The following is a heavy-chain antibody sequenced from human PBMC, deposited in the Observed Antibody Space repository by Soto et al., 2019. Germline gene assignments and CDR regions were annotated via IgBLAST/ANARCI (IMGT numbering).Heavy chain of an antibody. CDR1: GGSFSGFY. V-gene: IGHV4-34*01. CDR3: ASPSVRRGFRRNYYGMDV. CDR2: IDESGST. Sequence: SETLSLTCAVYGGSFSGFYYNWIRQPPGKGLEWIGEIDESGSTNYNPSLKGRVTMSIDTSKNQFSLKLNSVTAADTAVYYCASPSVRRGFRRNYYGMDVWGQGTTVTVFS. D-gene: IGHD1-26*01. J-gene: IGHJ6*02.